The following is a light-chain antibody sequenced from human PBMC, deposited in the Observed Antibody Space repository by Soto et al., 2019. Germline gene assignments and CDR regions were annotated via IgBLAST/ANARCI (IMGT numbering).Light chain of an antibody. CDR1: QSVSSN. CDR3: QQYGSSPPT. V-gene: IGKV3-20*01. CDR2: GAS. Sequence: EIVMTQSPATLSVSPGERATLSCRASQSVSSNLAWYQQKPGQGPRLLIYGASSRATGTPDRFSGSGSGTDFTLTINRLEPEDFALYYCQQYGSSPPTFGQGTKVGIK. J-gene: IGKJ1*01.